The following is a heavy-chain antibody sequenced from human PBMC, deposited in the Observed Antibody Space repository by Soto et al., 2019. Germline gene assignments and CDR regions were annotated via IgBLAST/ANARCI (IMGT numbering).Heavy chain of an antibody. V-gene: IGHV1-46*01. J-gene: IGHJ6*02. D-gene: IGHD3-22*01. CDR1: GYTFTSYY. Sequence: QVQLVQSGAEVKKPGASVKGSCKASGYTFTSYYMHWVRQAHGQGLEWMGIINPSGGSTSYAQKLQGRVTMTRDKSTSTVYMELSSMRSEDKAVYYCARRSSGYYYYYGMDVWGQGTTVTVSS. CDR2: INPSGGST. CDR3: ARRSSGYYYYYGMDV.